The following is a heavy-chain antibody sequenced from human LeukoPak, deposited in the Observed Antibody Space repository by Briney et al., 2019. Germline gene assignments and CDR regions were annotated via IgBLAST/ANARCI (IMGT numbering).Heavy chain of an antibody. J-gene: IGHJ4*02. D-gene: IGHD1-14*01. CDR2: IYSSGST. CDR3: AGLAPHRPLDY. CDR1: GGSVSSDSYF. Sequence: SETLSLTCSVSGGSVSSDSYFWNWVRQPSGKGPEWIGYIYSSGSTNYNRSLKSRVTISLDTSKNQFSLKLSSVTAADTAVYYCAGLAPHRPLDYWGQGTPVTVSS. V-gene: IGHV4-61*01.